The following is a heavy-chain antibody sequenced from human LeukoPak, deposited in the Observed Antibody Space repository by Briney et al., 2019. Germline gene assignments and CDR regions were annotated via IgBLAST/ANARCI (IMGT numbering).Heavy chain of an antibody. Sequence: PGGSLRLSCAASGFTFSSYAMHWVRQAPGKGLEWVAVISYDGSNKYHADSVKGRFTISRDNSKNTLYLQMNSLRAEDTAVYYCARCSSSHLRGAFDIWGQGTMVTVSS. CDR3: ARCSSSHLRGAFDI. CDR2: ISYDGSNK. V-gene: IGHV3-30-3*01. D-gene: IGHD6-6*01. CDR1: GFTFSSYA. J-gene: IGHJ3*02.